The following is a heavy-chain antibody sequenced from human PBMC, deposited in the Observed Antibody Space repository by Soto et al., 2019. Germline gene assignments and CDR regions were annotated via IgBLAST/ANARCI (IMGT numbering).Heavy chain of an antibody. V-gene: IGHV3-72*01. D-gene: IGHD2-15*01. CDR1: GFTFSDHY. CDR2: IRNKAQSYTT. Sequence: GGSLRLSCAASGFTFSDHYMDWVRQAPGKGLEWVGRIRNKAQSYTTEYAASVKGRFTISRDDSKSSLYLQMNSLKTDDTAVYYCARGAATPFPAFDYWGQGTLVTVSS. J-gene: IGHJ4*02. CDR3: ARGAATPFPAFDY.